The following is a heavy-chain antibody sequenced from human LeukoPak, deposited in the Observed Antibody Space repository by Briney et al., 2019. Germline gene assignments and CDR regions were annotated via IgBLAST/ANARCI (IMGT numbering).Heavy chain of an antibody. CDR3: ARDRRDDYNDTAEVGYFQH. J-gene: IGHJ1*01. CDR2: INPNSGGT. CDR1: GYTFTGYY. Sequence: VASVTVSCTSSGYTFTGYYMHWVRQAPGQGLEWMGWINPNSGGTNYAQKIQGRVIMTRDTSISTAYMELSRLRSDDTAVYYCARDRRDDYNDTAEVGYFQHWGQGTLVTVSS. V-gene: IGHV1-2*02. D-gene: IGHD3-22*01.